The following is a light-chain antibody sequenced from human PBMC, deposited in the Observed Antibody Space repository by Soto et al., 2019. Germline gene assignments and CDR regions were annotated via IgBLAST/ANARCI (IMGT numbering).Light chain of an antibody. CDR2: DAS. Sequence: EIVLTQAPATLSLSPGERATRSCRAGQSVGGNLAWYQQKPGQPPRLLIYDASNRATGIPARFSGSGFGTDFTLTISSLEPEDFAVYYCQHRTNWPPYTFGQGTKLGIK. J-gene: IGKJ2*01. V-gene: IGKV3-11*01. CDR1: QSVGGN. CDR3: QHRTNWPPYT.